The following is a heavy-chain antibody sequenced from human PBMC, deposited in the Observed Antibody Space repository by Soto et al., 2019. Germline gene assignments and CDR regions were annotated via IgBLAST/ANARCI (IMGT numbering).Heavy chain of an antibody. J-gene: IGHJ4*02. CDR2: IKSRTANETT. D-gene: IGHD2-2*01. CDR1: GFTFSNVW. CDR3: VTVLPHANSWFDY. Sequence: GHLVESGGGVVKPGGPLTLSCAASGFTFSNVWLSWVRQGPGKGLEWLGRIKSRTANETTDYASPAQGRFIISRDDSKNMLYLQLNSLISADTAVYYCVTVLPHANSWFDYWGQGTPVTVSS. V-gene: IGHV3-15*01.